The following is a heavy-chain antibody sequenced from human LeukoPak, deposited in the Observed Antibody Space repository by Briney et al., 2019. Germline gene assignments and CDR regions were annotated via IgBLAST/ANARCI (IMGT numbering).Heavy chain of an antibody. Sequence: TGGSLRLSCTASGFTFSSYAMSWVRQAPGKGLEWVSAIRGSGGGTNYGDSVKGRFTISRDNSKNTLYLQMNSLRAEDTAVYYCAKEGIQLWLNYFDYWGQGTLVTVSS. D-gene: IGHD5-18*01. CDR1: GFTFSSYA. V-gene: IGHV3-23*01. J-gene: IGHJ4*02. CDR2: IRGSGGGT. CDR3: AKEGIQLWLNYFDY.